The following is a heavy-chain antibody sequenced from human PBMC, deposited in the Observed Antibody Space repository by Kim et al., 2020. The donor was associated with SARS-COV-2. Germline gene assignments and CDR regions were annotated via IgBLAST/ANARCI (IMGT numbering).Heavy chain of an antibody. D-gene: IGHD5-12*01. V-gene: IGHV1-3*04. CDR2: ISTNKGQT. CDR3: ASDSGGGYCGMDV. Sequence: PGQRLEWMGWISTNKGQTKYYMRCRGRVTITRDTSASTACMKLSSLTSEDTAVYYCASDSGGGYCGMDVWGRGTTVTVSS. J-gene: IGHJ6*02.